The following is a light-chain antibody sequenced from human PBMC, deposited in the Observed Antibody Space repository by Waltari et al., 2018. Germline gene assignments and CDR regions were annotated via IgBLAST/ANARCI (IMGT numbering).Light chain of an antibody. CDR1: QSIGIY. CDR3: QHYVRLPVT. V-gene: IGKV3-20*01. Sequence: EIMLTQSPGTLSLSPGERATLPCRARQSIGIYLAWYQQRTGQAPRLLIYGASNRATGIPDRFSGSGSGTDVSLTISRLDPEDFAVYYCQHYVRLPVTFGHGTKVEIK. CDR2: GAS. J-gene: IGKJ1*01.